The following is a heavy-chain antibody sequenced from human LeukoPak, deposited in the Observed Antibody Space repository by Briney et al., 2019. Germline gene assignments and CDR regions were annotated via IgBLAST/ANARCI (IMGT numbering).Heavy chain of an antibody. CDR3: ASEIPLYCSSTSCYNWFDP. Sequence: ASVKVSCKASGYTFTSYYTHWVRQAPGQGLEWMGIINPSGGSTSYAQKFQGRVTMTRDMSTSTVYMELSSLRSEDTAVYYCASEIPLYCSSTSCYNWFDPWGQGTLVTVSS. V-gene: IGHV1-46*01. CDR2: INPSGGST. J-gene: IGHJ5*02. CDR1: GYTFTSYY. D-gene: IGHD2-2*01.